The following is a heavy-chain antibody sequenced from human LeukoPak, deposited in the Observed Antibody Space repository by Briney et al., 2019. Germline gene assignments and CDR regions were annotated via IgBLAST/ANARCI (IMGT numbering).Heavy chain of an antibody. CDR3: ARESRSGSYSSY. D-gene: IGHD1-26*01. J-gene: IGHJ4*02. CDR2: INQDGSEK. Sequence: GGSLRLSCAASGFTFSSYWMSWVREAPGKGLEWVANINQDGSEKSYVDSVKGRFTISRDNAKNSLYLQMHSLRAEDTAVYYCARESRSGSYSSYWGQGTLVTVSS. V-gene: IGHV3-7*01. CDR1: GFTFSSYW.